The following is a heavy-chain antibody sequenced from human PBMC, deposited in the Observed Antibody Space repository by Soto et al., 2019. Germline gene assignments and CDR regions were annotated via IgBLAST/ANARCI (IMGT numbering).Heavy chain of an antibody. CDR3: ARGTTSSSWYLDYFDY. V-gene: IGHV1-2*04. CDR2: INPNSGGT. Sequence: QVQLVQSGAEVKKPGASVKVSCKASGYTFTGYYMHWVRQAPGQGLEWMGWINPNSGGTNYAQKFQGWVTMTRDTSISTAYMELSSLRSDDTAVYYCARGTTSSSWYLDYFDYWGQGTLVTVSS. J-gene: IGHJ4*02. D-gene: IGHD6-13*01. CDR1: GYTFTGYY.